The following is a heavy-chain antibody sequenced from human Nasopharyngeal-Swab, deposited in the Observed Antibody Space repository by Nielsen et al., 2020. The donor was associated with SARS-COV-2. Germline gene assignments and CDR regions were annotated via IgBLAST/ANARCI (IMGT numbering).Heavy chain of an antibody. D-gene: IGHD3-3*01. CDR1: GFTFSSYS. J-gene: IGHJ4*02. CDR3: ARHLPLRSLEWLFPDYFDY. Sequence: ETLSLTCAASGFTFSSYSMNWVRQAPGKGLEWVSSISSSSYIYYADSVKGRFTISRDNAKNSLYLQMNSLRAEDTAVYYCARHLPLRSLEWLFPDYFDYWGQGTLVTVSS. V-gene: IGHV3-21*01. CDR2: ISSSSYI.